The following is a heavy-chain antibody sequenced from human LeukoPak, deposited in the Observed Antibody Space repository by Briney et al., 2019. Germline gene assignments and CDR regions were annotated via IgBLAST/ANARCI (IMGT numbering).Heavy chain of an antibody. Sequence: VSVKVSCKASGYSFTNYGISWVRQAPGQGLEWMGWISAYNGNTDYAQNFQGGVTMTTDTSTSTAYMELRSLRSDDTAVYYCARDRSSSDYWGQGTLVTVSS. V-gene: IGHV1-18*01. D-gene: IGHD6-13*01. CDR2: ISAYNGNT. CDR3: ARDRSSSDY. J-gene: IGHJ4*02. CDR1: GYSFTNYG.